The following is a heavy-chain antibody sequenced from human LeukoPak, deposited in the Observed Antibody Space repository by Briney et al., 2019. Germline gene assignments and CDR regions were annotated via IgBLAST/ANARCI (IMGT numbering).Heavy chain of an antibody. Sequence: PGGSLRLSCAASGFTFSSYTMNWVRQAPGKGLEWVAIIWYDGSNKYYADSVKGRFTISRDNSKNTLYLQMNSLRAEDTVVYFCASAGSGSLVREYFQHWGQGTLVTVSS. D-gene: IGHD3-10*01. CDR1: GFTFSSYT. CDR3: ASAGSGSLVREYFQH. CDR2: IWYDGSNK. J-gene: IGHJ1*01. V-gene: IGHV3-33*08.